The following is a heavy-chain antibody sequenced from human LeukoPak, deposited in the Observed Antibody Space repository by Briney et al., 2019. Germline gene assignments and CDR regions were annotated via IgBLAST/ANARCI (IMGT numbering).Heavy chain of an antibody. Sequence: GASVKVSCKVSGYTLTELSVHWVRQAPGKGLEWMGGFDPEDGETIYAQKFQGRVTMTEDTSTDTAYMELSSLRSEDTAVYYCATWDWNDNLFDYWGQGTLVTVSS. CDR2: FDPEDGET. J-gene: IGHJ4*02. V-gene: IGHV1-24*01. CDR1: GYTLTELS. D-gene: IGHD1-1*01. CDR3: ATWDWNDNLFDY.